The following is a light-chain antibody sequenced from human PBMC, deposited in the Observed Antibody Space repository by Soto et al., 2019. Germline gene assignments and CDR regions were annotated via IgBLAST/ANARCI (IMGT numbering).Light chain of an antibody. CDR1: QSISSS. J-gene: IGKJ2*01. CDR2: AAS. CDR3: QQSYSTPLDT. V-gene: IGKV1-39*01. Sequence: DIQMTQSPSSLSASVGDRVTITCRASQSISSSLNWYQQKPGKAPKLLIYAASSLQGGVPSRFSGSGSGTDFTLTISRLQPEDFAAYYCQQSYSTPLDTFGQGTKLEIK.